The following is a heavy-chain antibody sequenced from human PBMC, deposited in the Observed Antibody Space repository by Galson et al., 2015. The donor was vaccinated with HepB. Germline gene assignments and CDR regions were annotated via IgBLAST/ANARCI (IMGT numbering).Heavy chain of an antibody. V-gene: IGHV3-9*01. CDR1: GFTFDDYA. Sequence: SLRLSCAASGFTFDDYAMHWVRQAPGKGLEWVSGISWNSGSIGYADSVKGRFTISRDNAKNSLYLQMNSLRAEDTALYYCAKDIMPRKLGKGVAFDIWGQGTMVTVSS. CDR3: AKDIMPRKLGKGVAFDI. D-gene: IGHD7-27*01. CDR2: ISWNSGSI. J-gene: IGHJ3*02.